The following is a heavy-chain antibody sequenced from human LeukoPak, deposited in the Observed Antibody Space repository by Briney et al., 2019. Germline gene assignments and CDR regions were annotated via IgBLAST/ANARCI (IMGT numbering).Heavy chain of an antibody. CDR2: INPSGGSP. CDR1: GYTFNSNF. CDR3: ARETGSLDY. D-gene: IGHD1-1*01. J-gene: IGHJ4*02. V-gene: IGHV1-46*02. Sequence: ASVKVSYQASGYTFNSNFILWVRQAPGQGLAWMGIINPSGGSPTYAQRFQGRVTMTRDPSTSTVYMELSSLRSEDTAVYYCARETGSLDYWGQGSLVTVSS.